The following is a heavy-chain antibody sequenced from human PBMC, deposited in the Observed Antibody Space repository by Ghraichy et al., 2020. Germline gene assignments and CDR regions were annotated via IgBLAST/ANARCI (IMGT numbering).Heavy chain of an antibody. CDR3: ARAVLKVGATYRSDYFDY. J-gene: IGHJ4*02. D-gene: IGHD1-26*01. CDR1: GGSISSSNW. V-gene: IGHV4-4*02. CDR2: IYHSGST. Sequence: SETLSLTCAVSGGSISSSNWWSWVRQPPGKGLEWIGEIYHSGSTNYKPSLKSRVTISVDKSKNQFSLKLSSVTAADTAVYYCARAVLKVGATYRSDYFDYWGQGTLVTVSS.